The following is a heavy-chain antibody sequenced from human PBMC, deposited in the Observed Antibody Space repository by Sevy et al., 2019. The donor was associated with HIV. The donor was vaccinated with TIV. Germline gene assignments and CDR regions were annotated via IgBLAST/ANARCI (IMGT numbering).Heavy chain of an antibody. CDR3: AREGCTRPXDX. Sequence: VGSLRLSCVVSGXXFNIYSMSWVRQAPGKGLEWVSTLSFGCGKINYADSVKGRFIISRDDSKNTLYLQMNSLRAEDTAVYFCAREGCTRPXDXXXQGTLVTVSS. CDR1: GXXFNIYS. D-gene: IGHD2-8*01. CDR2: LSFGCGKI. J-gene: IGHJ4*02. V-gene: IGHV3-23*01.